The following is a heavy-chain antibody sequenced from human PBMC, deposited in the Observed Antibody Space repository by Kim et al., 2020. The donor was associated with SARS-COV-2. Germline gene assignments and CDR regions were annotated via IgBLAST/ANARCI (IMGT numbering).Heavy chain of an antibody. CDR2: ISPSGSTR. V-gene: IGHV1-46*01. D-gene: IGHD1-26*01. CDR1: GDTFSNHY. CDR3: ARDNSVRETAWWFDS. J-gene: IGHJ5*01. Sequence: ASVKVSCKASGDTFSNHYVHWVRQAPGQGLEWMGVISPSGSTRIYAQKIQGRVSMTRDTPTSTVDMELNSLTSEDTAIYYCARDNSVRETAWWFDSWGQGTLVTVSS.